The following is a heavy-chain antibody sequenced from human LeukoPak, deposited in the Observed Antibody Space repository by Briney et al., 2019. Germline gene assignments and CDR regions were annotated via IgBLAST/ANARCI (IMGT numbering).Heavy chain of an antibody. V-gene: IGHV3-33*08. J-gene: IGHJ5*02. CDR2: IWYGGSNK. Sequence: GGSLRLSCAASGFTFSSYGMHWVRQAPGKGLEWVAVIWYGGSNKYYADSVKGRFTISRDNAKNSLYLQMNSLRAEDTAVYYCAGDLYGSGSLNWFDPWGQGTLVTVSS. CDR3: AGDLYGSGSLNWFDP. CDR1: GFTFSSYG. D-gene: IGHD3-10*01.